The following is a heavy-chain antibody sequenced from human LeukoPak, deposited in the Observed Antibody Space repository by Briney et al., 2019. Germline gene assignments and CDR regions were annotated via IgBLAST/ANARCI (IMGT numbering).Heavy chain of an antibody. CDR2: ISTSGSVT. CDR3: VREDSRGAFDI. J-gene: IGHJ3*02. D-gene: IGHD2-15*01. V-gene: IGHV3-11*04. CDR1: VFTFSDAF. Sequence: PGGALRLSCVASVFTFSDAFMSWIRQPPGKGLEWLSYISTSGSVTDYAHSVKGRFTISRDSAKKLVYLELKSLRAEETALYYCVREDSRGAFDIWGQGTMVIVSS.